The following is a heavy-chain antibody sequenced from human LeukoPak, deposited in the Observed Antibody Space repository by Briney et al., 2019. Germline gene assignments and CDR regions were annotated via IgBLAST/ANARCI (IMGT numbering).Heavy chain of an antibody. CDR2: IKQDGSEK. V-gene: IGHV3-7*01. D-gene: IGHD3-10*01. CDR3: ARDRITMVRGVIKNRNWFDP. CDR1: GFTCSSYW. Sequence: GGSLRLSCAASGFTCSSYWMSWVRQAPGKGLEWVANIKQDGSEKYYVDSVKGRFTISRDNAKNTLYLQMNSLRAEDTAVYYCARDRITMVRGVIKNRNWFDPWGQGTLVTVSS. J-gene: IGHJ5*02.